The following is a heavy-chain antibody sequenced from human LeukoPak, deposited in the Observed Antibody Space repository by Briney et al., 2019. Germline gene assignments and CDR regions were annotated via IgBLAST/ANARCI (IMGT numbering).Heavy chain of an antibody. V-gene: IGHV3-9*01. CDR1: GFIFDDYA. Sequence: PGGSLRLSCAASGFIFDDYAMHWVRQAPGKGLEWVSGISWNSGSIGYADSVKGRFTISRDNSKNTLYLQMNSLRAEDTAVYYCAKDGGEKWELQTLDYWGQGTLVTVSS. D-gene: IGHD1-26*01. CDR2: ISWNSGSI. J-gene: IGHJ4*02. CDR3: AKDGGEKWELQTLDY.